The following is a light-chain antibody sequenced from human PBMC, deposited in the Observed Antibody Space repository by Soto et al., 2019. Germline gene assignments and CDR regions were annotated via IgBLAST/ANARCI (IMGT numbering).Light chain of an antibody. Sequence: DIQMTQSPSTLSASVGDRVTITCRASQSISTWLAWYQQKPGKAPKLLIYTASNLERGVPSRFSGSGSGTEFTLTISSLQPDDFATYYCQQHNSYPRTFGQGTKVGI. J-gene: IGKJ1*01. CDR1: QSISTW. CDR3: QQHNSYPRT. CDR2: TAS. V-gene: IGKV1-5*03.